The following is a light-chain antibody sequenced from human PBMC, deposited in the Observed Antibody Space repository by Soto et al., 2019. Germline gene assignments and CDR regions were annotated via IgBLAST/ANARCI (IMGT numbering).Light chain of an antibody. V-gene: IGLV3-21*04. CDR3: HVWDSSRDHPL. Sequence: SYELTQPPSVSVAPGKTARITCGGINIGSKHVHWYQQKPGQAPVLVIYYDTDRPSGIPERFSGSNSGNTATLTISRVEAGDGADYYCHVWDSSRDHPLFGGGTKVTVL. CDR2: YDT. CDR1: NIGSKH. J-gene: IGLJ2*01.